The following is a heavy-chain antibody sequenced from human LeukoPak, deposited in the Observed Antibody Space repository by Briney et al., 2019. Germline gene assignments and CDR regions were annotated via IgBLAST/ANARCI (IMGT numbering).Heavy chain of an antibody. V-gene: IGHV4-59*08. CDR3: ARLPTVTFFDY. CDR2: IHYSGST. CDR1: GGSISSYY. D-gene: IGHD4-17*01. Sequence: PSETLSLTCSVSGGSISSYYWSWIRQTPGKGPEWIAYIHYSGSTNYNPSLKSRVTISIDTSKNQFSLKLSSVTAADTAVYYCARLPTVTFFDYWGQGTLVTVSS. J-gene: IGHJ4*02.